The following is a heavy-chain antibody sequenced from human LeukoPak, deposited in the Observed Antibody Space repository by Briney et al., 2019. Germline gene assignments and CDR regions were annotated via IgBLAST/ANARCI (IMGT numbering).Heavy chain of an antibody. CDR2: ISSSSGTM. CDR3: ARDPRSGSYQED. CDR1: GFTFRSYW. J-gene: IGHJ4*02. V-gene: IGHV3-48*01. Sequence: GGSLRLSCAASGFTFRSYWMHWVRQAPGKGLEWISYISSSSGTMFYADSVKGRFTISRDNAKNSLYLQMNSLRAEDTAVYYCARDPRSGSYQEDWGQGTLVTVSS. D-gene: IGHD1-26*01.